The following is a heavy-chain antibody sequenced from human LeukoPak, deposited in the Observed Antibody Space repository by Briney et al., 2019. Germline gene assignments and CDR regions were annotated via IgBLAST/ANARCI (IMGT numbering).Heavy chain of an antibody. V-gene: IGHV3-64*01. Sequence: PGGSLRLSCAASGFTFSSYAMHWVRQAPGKGLEDVSAISSNGGSTYYANSVKGRFTISRDNSKNTLYLQMGSLRAEDMAVYYCARGGYYYDSSGYIRELDYWGQGTLVTVSS. D-gene: IGHD3-22*01. CDR1: GFTFSSYA. CDR2: ISSNGGST. CDR3: ARGGYYYDSSGYIRELDY. J-gene: IGHJ4*02.